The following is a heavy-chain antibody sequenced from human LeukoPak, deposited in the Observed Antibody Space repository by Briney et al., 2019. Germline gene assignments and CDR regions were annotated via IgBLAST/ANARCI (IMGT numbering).Heavy chain of an antibody. Sequence: GGSLRLSCAASGFTFSDYYMSWIRKAPEKGLEWVSYISSSSSVIYFTDSVKGRFTISRDNAKNSLYLQMNSLRAEDTAVYYCARKVRGDYFDYWGQGTLVTVSS. CDR1: GFTFSDYY. CDR3: ARKVRGDYFDY. V-gene: IGHV3-11*04. D-gene: IGHD3-10*01. J-gene: IGHJ4*02. CDR2: ISSSSSVI.